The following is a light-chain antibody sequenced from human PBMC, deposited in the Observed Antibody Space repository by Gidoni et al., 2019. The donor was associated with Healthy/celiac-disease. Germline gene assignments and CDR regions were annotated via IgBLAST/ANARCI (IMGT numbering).Light chain of an antibody. CDR3: QQYGT. CDR2: GAS. Sequence: EIVLTQFPGTLSWSPGERATLSCRASQSVISSYLAWYQQKPGQAPRLLIYGASSSATGIPDRFSGSGSGTDFTLTISRLEPEDFALYYCQQYGTFGPGTKVDIK. CDR1: QSVISSY. J-gene: IGKJ3*01. V-gene: IGKV3-20*01.